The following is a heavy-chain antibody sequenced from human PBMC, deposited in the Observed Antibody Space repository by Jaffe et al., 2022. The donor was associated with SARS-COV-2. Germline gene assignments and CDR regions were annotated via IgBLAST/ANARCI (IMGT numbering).Heavy chain of an antibody. CDR2: IYTSGST. V-gene: IGHV4-61*02. CDR3: ARYSSSWLIRDTPY. Sequence: QVQLQESGPGLVKPSQTLSLTCTVSGGSISSGSYYWSWIRQPAGKGLEWIGRIYTSGSTNYNPSLKSRVTISVDTSKNQFSLKLSSVTAADTAVYYCARYSSSWLIRDTPYWGQGTLVTVSS. J-gene: IGHJ4*02. CDR1: GGSISSGSYY. D-gene: IGHD6-13*01.